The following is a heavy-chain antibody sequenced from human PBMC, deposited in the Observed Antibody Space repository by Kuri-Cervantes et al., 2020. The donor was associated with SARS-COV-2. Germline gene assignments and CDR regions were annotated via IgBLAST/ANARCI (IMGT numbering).Heavy chain of an antibody. CDR1: GGSISSSSYY. D-gene: IGHD6-6*01. J-gene: IGHJ4*02. Sequence: SETLSLTGTVSGGSISSSSYYWGWIRQPPGKGLEWIGSIYYSGSTYYNPSLKSRVTISVDTSKNQFSLKLSSVTAADTAVYYCARHRRWGSIVARPGYFDYWGQGTLVTVSS. CDR3: ARHRRWGSIVARPGYFDY. V-gene: IGHV4-39*01. CDR2: IYYSGST.